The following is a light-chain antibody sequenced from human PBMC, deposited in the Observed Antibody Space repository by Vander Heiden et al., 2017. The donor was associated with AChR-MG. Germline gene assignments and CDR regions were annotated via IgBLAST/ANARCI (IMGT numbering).Light chain of an antibody. Sequence: QSVLTQPPSASGTPGPKVTISCSGSRSNIGGNFVYWYQQLPGTAPRVLIYRSNQRPSGVPDRFSGSKSGTSASLAISGLQSEDEADYYCAAWDDSLSGVVFGGGTKLTVL. CDR2: RSN. CDR3: AAWDDSLSGVV. V-gene: IGLV1-47*01. J-gene: IGLJ2*01. CDR1: RSNIGGNF.